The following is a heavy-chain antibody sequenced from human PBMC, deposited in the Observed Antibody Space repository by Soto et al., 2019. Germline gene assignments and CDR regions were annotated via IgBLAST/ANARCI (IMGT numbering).Heavy chain of an antibody. J-gene: IGHJ5*02. D-gene: IGHD2-21*02. CDR3: ARGIVVVTAISYWFDP. Sequence: SETLSLTCTVSGGSIRSYYCSRIRQPPGKGLEWIGYIYYSGSTNYNPSLKSRVTISVDTSKNQFSLKLSSVTAADTAVYYCARGIVVVTAISYWFDPWGQGTLVTVSS. CDR2: IYYSGST. CDR1: GGSIRSYY. V-gene: IGHV4-59*01.